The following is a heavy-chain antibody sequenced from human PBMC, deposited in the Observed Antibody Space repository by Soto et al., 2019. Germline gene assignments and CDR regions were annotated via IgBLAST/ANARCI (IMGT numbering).Heavy chain of an antibody. CDR3: AKRRGFDCTNGVCPGYYFDY. CDR2: ISYDGSNK. V-gene: IGHV3-30*18. J-gene: IGHJ4*02. Sequence: PGGSLRLSCAASGFTYSTYGMHWVRQAPGKGLEWVAVISYDGSNKFYADSVKGRFTVSRDNSKNTLSLQMNSLRAEDTAVYYCAKRRGFDCTNGVCPGYYFDYWGQGTLVTVSS. CDR1: GFTYSTYG. D-gene: IGHD2-8*01.